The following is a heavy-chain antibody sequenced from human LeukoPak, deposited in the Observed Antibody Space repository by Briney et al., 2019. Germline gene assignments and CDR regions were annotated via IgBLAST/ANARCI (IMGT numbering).Heavy chain of an antibody. J-gene: IGHJ4*02. D-gene: IGHD2-21*01. Sequence: GGSLRLFCAASGFTFSSYAMSWVRQAPGKGLEWVSAISGSGGSTYYADSVKGRFTISRDNSKNTLYLQMNSLRAEDTAVYYCAKDRRIAVVAAGYWGQGTLVTVSS. CDR1: GFTFSSYA. V-gene: IGHV3-23*01. CDR2: ISGSGGST. CDR3: AKDRRIAVVAAGY.